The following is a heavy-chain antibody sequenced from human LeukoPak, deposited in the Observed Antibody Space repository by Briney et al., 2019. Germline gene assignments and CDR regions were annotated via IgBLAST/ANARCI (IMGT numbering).Heavy chain of an antibody. V-gene: IGHV4-30-2*01. CDR2: IYHSGST. J-gene: IGHJ4*02. Sequence: SETLSLTCTVSGGSISSGGYYWSWIRQPPGKGLEWIGYIYHSGSTYYNPSLKSRVTISVDRSKNQFSLKLSSVTAADTAVYYCARGGRGALRFWDYWGQGTLVTVSS. D-gene: IGHD3-10*01. CDR3: ARGGRGALRFWDY. CDR1: GGSISSGGYY.